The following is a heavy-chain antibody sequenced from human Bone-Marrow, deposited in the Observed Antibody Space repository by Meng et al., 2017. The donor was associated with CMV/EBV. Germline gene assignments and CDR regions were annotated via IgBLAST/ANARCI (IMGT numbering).Heavy chain of an antibody. Sequence: SETLSLTCTVSGGSISSYYWSWIRQPPGKGLEWIGYIYYSGSTNYNPPLKSRVTISVDTSKNQFSLKLSSVTAADTAVYYCARRTTNYYWYFDLWGRGTLVTVSS. CDR3: ARRTTNYYWYFDL. CDR2: IYYSGST. V-gene: IGHV4-59*01. D-gene: IGHD1-1*01. J-gene: IGHJ2*01. CDR1: GGSISSYY.